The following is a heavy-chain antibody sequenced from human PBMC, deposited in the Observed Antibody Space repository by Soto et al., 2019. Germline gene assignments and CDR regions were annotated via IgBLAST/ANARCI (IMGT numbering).Heavy chain of an antibody. V-gene: IGHV4-61*01. CDR3: ARGYRTSWYWFDL. J-gene: IGHJ2*01. CDR1: GGSVSGGTHY. CDR2: IYNSGST. Sequence: QAQLQESGPGPVKPSETLSLTCTVSGGSVSGGTHYWSWIRQPPGKGLEWIGYIYNSGSTNYKPSLKSRVTISVDTSKNQFSLKLSSVTAADTAVYYCARGYRTSWYWFDLWGRGTLVTVSS. D-gene: IGHD6-13*01.